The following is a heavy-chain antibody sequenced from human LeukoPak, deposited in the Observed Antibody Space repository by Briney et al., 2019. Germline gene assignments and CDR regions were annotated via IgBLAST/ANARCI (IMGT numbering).Heavy chain of an antibody. Sequence: HPGGSLRLSCAASGFTFSGSAMHWVRQASGKGLEWVGRIRSKANSYATAYAASVKGRFTISRDDSKNTAYLQMNSLETEDTAVYYCTRGGYYHDSSGYYHPDYWGQGTLVTVSS. CDR1: GFTFSGSA. CDR3: TRGGYYHDSSGYYHPDY. J-gene: IGHJ4*02. V-gene: IGHV3-73*01. D-gene: IGHD3-22*01. CDR2: IRSKANSYAT.